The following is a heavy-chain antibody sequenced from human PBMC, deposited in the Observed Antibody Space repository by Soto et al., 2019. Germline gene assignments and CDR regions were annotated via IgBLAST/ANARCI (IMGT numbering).Heavy chain of an antibody. J-gene: IGHJ4*02. CDR3: TTVVAAAGKPIDY. Sequence: EVQLVESGGGLVKPGGSLRLSCAASGFTFSNAWMNWVRQAPGKGLEWVGRIKSKTDGGTTDYAAPVKGRFTISRDDSKNTLYLQMNSLKAEDTAVYYCTTVVAAAGKPIDYWGQGTLVTVSS. D-gene: IGHD6-13*01. CDR1: GFTFSNAW. CDR2: IKSKTDGGTT. V-gene: IGHV3-15*07.